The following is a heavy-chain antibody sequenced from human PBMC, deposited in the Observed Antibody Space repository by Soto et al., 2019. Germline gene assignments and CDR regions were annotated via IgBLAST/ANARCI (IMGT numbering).Heavy chain of an antibody. Sequence: PSETLSLTCTVTGDSINNRSYYWGWIRQPPGKGLEWIVSIYYSVSTYNKPPLKSRVSMSLDTSKNQFSLKRRSVTAAETALYNCARQPPSVVTQASSNSWGQG. V-gene: IGHV4-39*01. CDR2: IYYSVST. CDR1: GDSINNRSYY. J-gene: IGHJ4*02. CDR3: ARQPPSVVTQASSNS. D-gene: IGHD2-21*02.